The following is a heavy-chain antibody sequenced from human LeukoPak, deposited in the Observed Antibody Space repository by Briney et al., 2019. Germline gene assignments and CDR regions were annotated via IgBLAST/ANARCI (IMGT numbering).Heavy chain of an antibody. J-gene: IGHJ5*02. V-gene: IGHV3-21*01. D-gene: IGHD3-10*01. Sequence: GSLRLSCAASGFTFSSYSMNWVRQAPGKGLEWVSSISSSSSYIYYADSVKGRFTISRDNAKNSLYLQMNSLRAEDTAVYYCARGGQRSGNWFDPWGQGTLVTVSS. CDR2: ISSSSSYI. CDR1: GFTFSSYS. CDR3: ARGGQRSGNWFDP.